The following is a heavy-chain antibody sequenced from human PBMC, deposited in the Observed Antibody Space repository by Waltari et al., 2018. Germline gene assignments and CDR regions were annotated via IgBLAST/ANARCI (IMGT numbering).Heavy chain of an antibody. CDR3: ARVGSRIVGASEGWY. J-gene: IGHJ4*02. Sequence: QVQLVQSGAEVKKPGASVKVSCKASGYTFTSYAMHWLRQAPGQRLEWMGWINAGNGNTKYSQKFQGRVTITRDTSASTAYMELSSLRAEDTAVYYCARVGSRIVGASEGWYWGQGTLVTVSS. V-gene: IGHV1-3*01. D-gene: IGHD1-26*01. CDR1: GYTFTSYA. CDR2: INAGNGNT.